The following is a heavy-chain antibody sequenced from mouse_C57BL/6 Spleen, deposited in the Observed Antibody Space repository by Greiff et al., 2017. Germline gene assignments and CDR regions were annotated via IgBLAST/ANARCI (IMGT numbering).Heavy chain of an antibody. J-gene: IGHJ2*01. CDR3: TREGGYFDY. V-gene: IGHV5-9-1*02. CDR2: ISSGGDYI. Sequence: EVQRVESGAGLVKPGGSLKLSCAASGFTFSSYAMSWVRQTPEKRLEWVAYISSGGDYIYYADTVKGRITISRDNARNTLYLQMSSLKSEDTAMYYCTREGGYFDYWAKVTTLTVSS. CDR1: GFTFSSYA.